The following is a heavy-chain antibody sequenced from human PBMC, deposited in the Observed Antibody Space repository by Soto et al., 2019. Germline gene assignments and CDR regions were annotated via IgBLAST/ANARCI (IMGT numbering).Heavy chain of an antibody. Sequence: GGSLRLSCAASGFTFSSYAMSWVRQAPGKGLEWVSAISGSGGSTYYADSVKGRFTISRDNSKNTLYLQMNSLRAEDTAVYYCAKAQTQALYDSSGYYYFDYWGQGTLVTVSS. CDR1: GFTFSSYA. D-gene: IGHD3-22*01. CDR3: AKAQTQALYDSSGYYYFDY. V-gene: IGHV3-23*01. J-gene: IGHJ4*02. CDR2: ISGSGGST.